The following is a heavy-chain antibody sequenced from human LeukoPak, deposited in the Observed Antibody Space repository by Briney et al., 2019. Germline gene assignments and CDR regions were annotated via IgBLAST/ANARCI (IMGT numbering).Heavy chain of an antibody. Sequence: SSETLSLTXTVSGGSISSYYWSWIRQPPGKGLEWIGYIYYSGRTNYNPSLKSRVTISVDTSKNQFSLKLRSVTAADTAVYYCARGLQWELLGAFDIWGQGTMVTVSS. CDR1: GGSISSYY. CDR2: IYYSGRT. D-gene: IGHD1-26*01. J-gene: IGHJ3*02. V-gene: IGHV4-59*01. CDR3: ARGLQWELLGAFDI.